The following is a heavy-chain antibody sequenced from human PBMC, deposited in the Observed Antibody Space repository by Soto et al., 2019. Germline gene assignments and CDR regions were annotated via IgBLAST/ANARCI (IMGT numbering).Heavy chain of an antibody. CDR1: GFSFRDYD. CDR3: ARAYLGRLPRRADYYYAMDV. D-gene: IGHD1-26*01. CDR2: LGAARDP. Sequence: EVQLVESGGGSVQPGESLRLSCAASGFSFRDYDMHWVRQRKGKGLEWVSALGAARDPYYVGSVKGRFSVSSDNAQNSLFLQMTNLRVDDAAVYFCARAYLGRLPRRADYYYAMDVWGRGTTVTVSS. V-gene: IGHV3-13*05. J-gene: IGHJ6*02.